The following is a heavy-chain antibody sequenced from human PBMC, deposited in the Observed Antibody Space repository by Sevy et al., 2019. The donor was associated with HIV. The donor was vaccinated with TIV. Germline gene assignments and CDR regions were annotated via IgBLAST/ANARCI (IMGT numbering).Heavy chain of an antibody. D-gene: IGHD3-9*01. J-gene: IGHJ6*02. V-gene: IGHV3-30*18. Sequence: GGSLRLSCAVSGITFTTSDMHWVRQAPGKGLEWVAVISYDGRNKFYGDSVKGRFTISRDNSKNMLYLQVNSLTTEDTAVYYCAKDFTGYNGMDVWGQGTMVTVSS. CDR1: GITFTTSD. CDR3: AKDFTGYNGMDV. CDR2: ISYDGRNK.